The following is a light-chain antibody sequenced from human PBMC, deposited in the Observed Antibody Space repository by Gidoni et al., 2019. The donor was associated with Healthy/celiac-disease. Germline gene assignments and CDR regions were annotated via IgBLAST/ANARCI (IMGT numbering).Light chain of an antibody. CDR3: QQYNNWPPLT. J-gene: IGKJ4*01. V-gene: IGKV3-15*01. CDR1: QSVNSN. Sequence: EIVMTQSPATLSVSPGERATLSCRASQSVNSNLAWYQQKPGQAPRLLIYGASTRATGIPARFSGSGSGTEFTRTISSLQSEDFAVYYCQQYNNWPPLTFGGGTKVEIK. CDR2: GAS.